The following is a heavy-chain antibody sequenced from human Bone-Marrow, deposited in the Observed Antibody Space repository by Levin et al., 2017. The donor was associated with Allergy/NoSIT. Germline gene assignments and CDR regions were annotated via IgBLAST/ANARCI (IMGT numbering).Heavy chain of an antibody. CDR2: ISDGGSNK. V-gene: IGHV3-30*18. CDR1: GFTFRSYA. Sequence: RPGGSLRLSCAASGFTFRSYAMNWVRRAPGKGLEWVAHISDGGSNKYYADFVKGRFTVSRDNSKNTLFLQMNSLRNEDAAVYYCAKVTVPNIVVVASALQDGLDVWGQGTTVSVSS. J-gene: IGHJ6*02. CDR3: AKVTVPNIVVVASALQDGLDV. D-gene: IGHD2-15*01.